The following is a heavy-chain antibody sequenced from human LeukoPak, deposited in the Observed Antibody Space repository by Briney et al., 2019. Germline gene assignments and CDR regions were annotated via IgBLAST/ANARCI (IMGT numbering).Heavy chain of an antibody. D-gene: IGHD1-1*01. Sequence: GGSLRLSCAASGLTFSSYGMHWVRQAPGKGLEWVSVIWYDGSNKYYADSVKGRFTISRDNSKNTLYLQMNSLRAEDTAVYYCARDAALKLEAVGWFDPWGQGTLVTVSS. CDR2: IWYDGSNK. V-gene: IGHV3-33*01. CDR1: GLTFSSYG. CDR3: ARDAALKLEAVGWFDP. J-gene: IGHJ5*02.